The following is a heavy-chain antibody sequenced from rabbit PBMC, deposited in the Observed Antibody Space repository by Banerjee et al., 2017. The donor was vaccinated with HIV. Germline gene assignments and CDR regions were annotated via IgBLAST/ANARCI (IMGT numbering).Heavy chain of an antibody. CDR1: GFSFSNKYV. V-gene: IGHV1S45*01. J-gene: IGHJ4*01. D-gene: IGHD4-1*01. Sequence: QEHLEDSGGDLVSPEGSLTLTCTASGFSFSNKYVMFWVRQAPGKGLEWIACIYAGSSGSTYYASWAKGRFTISKTASTTVTLQMTSLTAADTATYFCARDLAGVIGWNFNLWGQGTLVTVS. CDR2: IYAGSSGST. CDR3: ARDLAGVIGWNFNL.